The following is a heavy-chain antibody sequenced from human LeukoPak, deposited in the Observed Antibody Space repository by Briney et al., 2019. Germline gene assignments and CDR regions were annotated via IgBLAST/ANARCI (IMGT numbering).Heavy chain of an antibody. CDR2: ISKSGSDT. CDR1: GFNFSDYY. J-gene: IGHJ4*02. Sequence: GGSLRLSCVAFGFNFSDYYMSWIRQAPGKGLEWVSYISKSGSDTNFADSVRGRFTISRDNAKNSMYLQMNSLRGEDTAVYYCARVGATGTADYWGQGTLVTVSS. CDR3: ARVGATGTADY. V-gene: IGHV3-11*06. D-gene: IGHD1-1*01.